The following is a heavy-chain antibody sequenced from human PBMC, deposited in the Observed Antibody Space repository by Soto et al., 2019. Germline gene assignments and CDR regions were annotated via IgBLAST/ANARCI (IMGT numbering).Heavy chain of an antibody. CDR1: GGSFSGYY. Sequence: PSETLSLTCAVYGGSFSGYYWSWIRQPPGKGLEWIGEINHSGSTNYNPSLKSRVTISVDTSKNQFSLKLSSVTAADTAVYYCARVSSPGPYYFDYWGQGTLVTVSS. J-gene: IGHJ4*02. CDR2: INHSGST. CDR3: ARVSSPGPYYFDY. V-gene: IGHV4-34*01.